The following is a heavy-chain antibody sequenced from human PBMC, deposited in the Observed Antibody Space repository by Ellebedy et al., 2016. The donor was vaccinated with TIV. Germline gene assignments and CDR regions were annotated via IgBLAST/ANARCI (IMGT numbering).Heavy chain of an antibody. J-gene: IGHJ4*02. Sequence: AASVKVSCKASGYTFTSYGISWVRQAPGQGLEWMGWISAYNGNTNYAQKFQGRVTMTRNTSISTAYMELSSLRSEDTAVYYCAGYVWGSYRHDYWGQGTLVTVSS. CDR2: ISAYNGNT. CDR1: GYTFTSYG. D-gene: IGHD3-16*02. V-gene: IGHV1-18*01. CDR3: AGYVWGSYRHDY.